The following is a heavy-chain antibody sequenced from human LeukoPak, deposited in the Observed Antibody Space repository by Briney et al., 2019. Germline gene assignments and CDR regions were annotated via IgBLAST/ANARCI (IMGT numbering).Heavy chain of an antibody. D-gene: IGHD6-13*01. V-gene: IGHV1-2*06. J-gene: IGHJ4*02. CDR1: GYTFTGYY. CDR2: INPNNGAT. CDR3: ATSRDRIAAAGRDEFDY. Sequence: ASVKVSCKASGYTFTGYYMHWVRQAPGQGLEWMGRINPNNGATNYAQKLQGRVTITGDTSISTAYMELSSLRSDDTAVYYCATSRDRIAAAGRDEFDYWGQGTLVTVSS.